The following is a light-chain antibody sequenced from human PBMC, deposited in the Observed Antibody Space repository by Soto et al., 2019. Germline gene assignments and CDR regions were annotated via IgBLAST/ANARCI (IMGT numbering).Light chain of an antibody. CDR1: QGIGVY. CDR2: AAS. Sequence: DIQMTQSPSSLSASLRDRVTITCRASQGIGVYLAWFQQKPGKVSKLLIYAASTLQSGGPSRFSGSGSGTDFTLTISSLQPEDFATYYCQKYNSAPFPVGGGTKVEIK. V-gene: IGKV1-27*01. CDR3: QKYNSAPFP. J-gene: IGKJ4*01.